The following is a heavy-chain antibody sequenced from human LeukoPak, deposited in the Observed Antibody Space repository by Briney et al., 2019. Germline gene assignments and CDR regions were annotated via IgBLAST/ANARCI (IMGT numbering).Heavy chain of an antibody. CDR3: ARDLSLYCSGGSCYSLNY. CDR2: ISGSGVST. D-gene: IGHD2-15*01. Sequence: PGGSLRLSCAASGFRFSSYAMSWVRQAPGKGLEWVSAISGSGVSTYYADSVKGRFTVSRDNSKNSLYLQMNSLRAEDTAVYYCARDLSLYCSGGSCYSLNYWGQGTLVTVSS. J-gene: IGHJ4*02. V-gene: IGHV3-23*01. CDR1: GFRFSSYA.